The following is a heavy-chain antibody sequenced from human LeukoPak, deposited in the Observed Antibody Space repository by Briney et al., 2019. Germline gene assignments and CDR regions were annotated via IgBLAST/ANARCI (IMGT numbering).Heavy chain of an antibody. D-gene: IGHD3-3*01. Sequence: PGGSLRLSCAVSGFTFSSYSMNWVRQAPGKGLVWVSSINSSSSSIYYADSVKGRFSISRDNAKNSLYLQMNSLRAEDTAVYYCARDLLEAPSFLEWLPQYYFDYWGQGTLVTVSS. CDR3: ARDLLEAPSFLEWLPQYYFDY. V-gene: IGHV3-21*06. CDR2: INSSSSSI. J-gene: IGHJ4*02. CDR1: GFTFSSYS.